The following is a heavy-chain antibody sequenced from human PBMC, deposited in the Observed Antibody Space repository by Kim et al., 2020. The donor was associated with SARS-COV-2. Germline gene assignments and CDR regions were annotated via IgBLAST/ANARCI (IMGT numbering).Heavy chain of an antibody. V-gene: IGHV3-30*02. CDR3: AKEGSDIVVVVAATTWFDP. J-gene: IGHJ5*02. Sequence: GRFTISRDNSKNTLYLQMNSLRAEDTAVYYCAKEGSDIVVVVAATTWFDPWGQGTLVTVSS. D-gene: IGHD2-15*01.